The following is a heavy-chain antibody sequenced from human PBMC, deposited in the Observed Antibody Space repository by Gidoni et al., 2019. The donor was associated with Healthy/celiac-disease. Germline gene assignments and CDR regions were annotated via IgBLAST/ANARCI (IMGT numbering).Heavy chain of an antibody. CDR1: GYTFTSYY. Sequence: QVQLVQSGAEVKKPGASVKVSCKASGYTFTSYYMHWVRQAPGQGLEWRGIINPSGGSTSYAQKCQGRVTMTRDTSTSTVYMELSSLRSEDTAVYYCARDGRDWFDPWGQGTLVTVSS. CDR3: ARDGRDWFDP. CDR2: INPSGGST. J-gene: IGHJ5*02. V-gene: IGHV1-46*01. D-gene: IGHD1-26*01.